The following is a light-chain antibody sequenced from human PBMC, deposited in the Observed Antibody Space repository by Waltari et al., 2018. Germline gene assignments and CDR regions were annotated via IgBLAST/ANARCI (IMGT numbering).Light chain of an antibody. Sequence: QLTQSPSSLSASVGDRVTINCRTSQDISSYLGWYQHKPGKAPKPLIYAASELKSGGPSRFSGSGSGTNFTLTIRSLEPEDFATYYCQQVNTFAPTFGGGTKVDI. V-gene: IGKV1-9*01. J-gene: IGKJ4*01. CDR1: QDISSY. CDR3: QQVNTFAPT. CDR2: AAS.